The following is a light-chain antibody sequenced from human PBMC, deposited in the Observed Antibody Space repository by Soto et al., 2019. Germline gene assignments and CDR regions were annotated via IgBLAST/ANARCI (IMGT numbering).Light chain of an antibody. Sequence: ELVMTQSPDTLYVSPGEGSTLSCRASQSVRTKLAGYQQKAGQAPRLLIYGASTRATGIPDRFSGSGSGTEFTLTISSLQSEDFAVYYCQQYNSWPPITFGQGTRREIK. V-gene: IGKV3-15*01. CDR2: GAS. CDR3: QQYNSWPPIT. J-gene: IGKJ5*01. CDR1: QSVRTK.